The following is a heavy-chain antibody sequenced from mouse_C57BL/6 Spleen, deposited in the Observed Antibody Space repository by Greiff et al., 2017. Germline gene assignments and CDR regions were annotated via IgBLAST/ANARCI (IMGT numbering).Heavy chain of an antibody. J-gene: IGHJ3*01. D-gene: IGHD1-1*01. V-gene: IGHV1-4*01. CDR3: ARDSYGFAY. CDR1: GYTFTSYT. Sequence: QVQLQQSGAELARPGASVSMSCQASGYTFTSYTMHWVKQRPVQGLEWIGYINPSSGSTKYNQKFTDKATLTADKSSSTAYMQLSSLTSEDSAVYYWARDSYGFAYWGQGTLVTVSA. CDR2: INPSSGST.